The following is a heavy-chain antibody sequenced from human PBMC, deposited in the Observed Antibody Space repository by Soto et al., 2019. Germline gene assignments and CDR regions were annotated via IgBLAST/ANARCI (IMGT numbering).Heavy chain of an antibody. Sequence: SVKVSCKASGGTFSSYAISWVRQAPGQGPEWMGGIIPIFGTANYAQKFQGRVTITADESTSTAYMELSSLRSEDTAVYYCASAIVVVTATRAFDIWGQGTMVTVSS. V-gene: IGHV1-69*13. D-gene: IGHD2-21*02. CDR3: ASAIVVVTATRAFDI. J-gene: IGHJ3*02. CDR1: GGTFSSYA. CDR2: IIPIFGTA.